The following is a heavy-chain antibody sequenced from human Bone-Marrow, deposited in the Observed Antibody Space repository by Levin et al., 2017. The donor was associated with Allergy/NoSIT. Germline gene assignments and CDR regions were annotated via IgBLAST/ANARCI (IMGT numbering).Heavy chain of an antibody. Sequence: GESLKISCAASGFTFSSYAMSWVRQAPGKGLEWVSAISGSGGSTYYADSVKGRFTISRDNSKNTLYLQMNSLRAEDTAVYYCAKYYGDPSAFDPWGQGTLVTVSS. D-gene: IGHD4-17*01. CDR2: ISGSGGST. J-gene: IGHJ5*02. CDR1: GFTFSSYA. V-gene: IGHV3-23*01. CDR3: AKYYGDPSAFDP.